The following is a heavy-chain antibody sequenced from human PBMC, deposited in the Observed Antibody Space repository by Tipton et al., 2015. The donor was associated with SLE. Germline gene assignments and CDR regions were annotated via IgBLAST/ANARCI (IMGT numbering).Heavy chain of an antibody. V-gene: IGHV4-39*07. Sequence: TLSLTCTVSGGSISSSSYYWSWIRQPPGKGLEWIGEINHSGSTNYNPSLKSRVTISVDTPKNQFSLKLSSVTAADTAVYYCARTGYSSSWLYFQHWGQGTLVTVSS. CDR3: ARTGYSSSWLYFQH. D-gene: IGHD6-13*01. J-gene: IGHJ1*01. CDR1: GGSISSSSYY. CDR2: INHSGST.